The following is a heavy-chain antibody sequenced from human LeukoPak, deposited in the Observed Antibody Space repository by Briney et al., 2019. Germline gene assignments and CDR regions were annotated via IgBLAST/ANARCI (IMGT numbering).Heavy chain of an antibody. CDR3: ARWYSSGIDY. CDR2: INPNSGGT. CDR1: GYTFSNYG. Sequence: GASVKVSCKASGYTFSNYGISWVRQAPGQGLEWMGWINPNSGGTNYAQKFQGRVTMTRDTSISTAYMELSRLRYDDTAVYYCARWYSSGIDYWGQGTLVTVSS. J-gene: IGHJ4*02. V-gene: IGHV1-2*02. D-gene: IGHD6-19*01.